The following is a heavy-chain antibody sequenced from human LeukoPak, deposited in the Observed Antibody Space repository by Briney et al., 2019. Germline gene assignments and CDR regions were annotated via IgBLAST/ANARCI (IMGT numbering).Heavy chain of an antibody. Sequence: GGSLRLSCAASGFTFSNYWMHWVRQAPGKGLVWVSRINSDGSSTTSADSVKGRFTISRDNAKNTLYLQMNSLRAEDTAVYYCAKGGATVIDYWGQSTLVTVSS. J-gene: IGHJ4*02. D-gene: IGHD4-17*01. CDR3: AKGGATVIDY. CDR2: INSDGSST. CDR1: GFTFSNYW. V-gene: IGHV3-74*01.